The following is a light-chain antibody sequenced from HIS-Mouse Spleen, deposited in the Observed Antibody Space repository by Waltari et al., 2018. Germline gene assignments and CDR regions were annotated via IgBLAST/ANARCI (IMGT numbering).Light chain of an antibody. CDR3: YATDSSGNHRV. V-gene: IGLV3-10*01. CDR2: EDS. Sequence: SYELTQPPSVSVSPGQTARITCSGDALPKKYAYWYQQKSGQAPVLVIYEDSKRPSGMPERFSGSSAGTMATLTISGAQVEDEAEYYCYATDSSGNHRVFGGGTKLTVL. CDR1: ALPKKY. J-gene: IGLJ2*01.